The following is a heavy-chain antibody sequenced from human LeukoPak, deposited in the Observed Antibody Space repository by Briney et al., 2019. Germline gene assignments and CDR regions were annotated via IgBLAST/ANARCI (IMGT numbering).Heavy chain of an antibody. Sequence: PGGSLRLSCAASGFTFSSYAMHWVRQAPGKGLEYVSAISSNGGSTYYANSVKGRFTISRDNSKNTLHLQMGSLRAEDMAVYYCTTSVVAATLFDYWGQGTLVTVSS. D-gene: IGHD2-15*01. CDR1: GFTFSSYA. V-gene: IGHV3-64*01. CDR3: TTSVVAATLFDY. CDR2: ISSNGGST. J-gene: IGHJ4*02.